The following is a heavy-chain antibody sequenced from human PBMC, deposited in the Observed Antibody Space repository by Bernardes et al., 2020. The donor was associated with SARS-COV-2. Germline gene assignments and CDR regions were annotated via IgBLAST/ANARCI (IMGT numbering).Heavy chain of an antibody. J-gene: IGHJ4*02. V-gene: IGHV3-74*01. Sequence: GGSLGLSCVASGFTFSNSWMHWVRQTPGKGLVWVSRINSGGGTTNYADSVKGRFTISRDNAKNTVYLQMNSLRAEDTAVYYCTRGGGDEHNYVVGYWGQGTLVTVSS. D-gene: IGHD3-16*01. CDR3: TRGGGDEHNYVVGY. CDR2: INSGGGTT. CDR1: GFTFSNSW.